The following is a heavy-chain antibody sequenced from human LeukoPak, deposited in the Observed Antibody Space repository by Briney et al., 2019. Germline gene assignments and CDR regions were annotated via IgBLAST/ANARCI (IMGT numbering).Heavy chain of an antibody. Sequence: GGSLRLSCVASGFTFSSYAMHWVRQAPGKGLEWVAVISYDGSNKYYADSVKGRFTFSRDNSKNTLSLQMNSLRAEDTAVYYCARESTGVAAAGLAFDIWGQGTMVTVS. CDR2: ISYDGSNK. J-gene: IGHJ3*02. V-gene: IGHV3-30*04. D-gene: IGHD6-13*01. CDR1: GFTFSSYA. CDR3: ARESTGVAAAGLAFDI.